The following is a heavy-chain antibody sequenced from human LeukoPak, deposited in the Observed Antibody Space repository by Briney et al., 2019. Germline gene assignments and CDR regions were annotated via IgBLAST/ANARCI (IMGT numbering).Heavy chain of an antibody. CDR1: GGSFSGYY. CDR3: ARGYSYGYAPDAFDI. J-gene: IGHJ3*02. V-gene: IGHV4-34*01. CDR2: INHSGST. D-gene: IGHD5-18*01. Sequence: PSETLSLTCAVYGGSFSGYYWSWIRQPPGKGLEWIGEINHSGSTNYNPSLKSRVTISVDTSKNQFSLKLSSVTAADTAVYYCARGYSYGYAPDAFDIWGQGTMVTVSS.